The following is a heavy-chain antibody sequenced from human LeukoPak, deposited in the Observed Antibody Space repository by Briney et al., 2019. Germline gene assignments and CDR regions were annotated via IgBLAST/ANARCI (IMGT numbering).Heavy chain of an antibody. J-gene: IGHJ3*02. V-gene: IGHV4-59*11. Sequence: SETLSLTCTVSGGSISSQSWSWLRQPPGKGLEWIGCIYYSGTTTYNPSLQSRVTISLETSENNFSLKLTSVTAADTAGYYCARLLDNDSSGYPDTFDMWGQGTVVTVSS. CDR2: IYYSGTT. D-gene: IGHD3-22*01. CDR3: ARLLDNDSSGYPDTFDM. CDR1: GGSISSQS.